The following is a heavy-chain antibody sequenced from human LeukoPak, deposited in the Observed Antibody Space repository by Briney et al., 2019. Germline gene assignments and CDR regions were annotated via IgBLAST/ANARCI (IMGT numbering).Heavy chain of an antibody. CDR3: ARHVDSDYFDY. CDR1: GGSISSSTYY. Sequence: SETLSLTCTVSGGSISSSTYYWGWIRQPPGKGLECIGSSYYTGSTYYNPSFKGRVTISVDTTKNHLSLKLSSVTAADTAVYYCARHVDSDYFDYWGQGTLVTVSS. V-gene: IGHV4-39*01. CDR2: SYYTGST. J-gene: IGHJ4*02. D-gene: IGHD2-15*01.